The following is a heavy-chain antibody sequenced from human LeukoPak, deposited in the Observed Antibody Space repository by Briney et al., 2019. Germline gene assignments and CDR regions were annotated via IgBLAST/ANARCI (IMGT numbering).Heavy chain of an antibody. J-gene: IGHJ4*02. CDR1: GGSVSSGSYY. V-gene: IGHV4-61*01. D-gene: IGHD2-15*01. CDR3: ARAGYAAEAVDY. CDR2: IYYSGST. Sequence: SETLSLTCTVSGGSVSSGSYYWSWIRQPPGKGLEWIGYIYYSGSTNYNPSLKSRVTISVDTSKNQFSLKLSSVTAADTAVYYCARAGYAAEAVDYWGQGTLVTVSS.